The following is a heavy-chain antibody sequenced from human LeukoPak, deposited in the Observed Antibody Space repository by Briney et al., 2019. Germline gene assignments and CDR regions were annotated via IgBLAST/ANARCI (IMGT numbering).Heavy chain of an antibody. J-gene: IGHJ3*02. CDR3: ASVGPDYYDSSGYDAFDI. CDR2: IYPGDSDT. CDR1: GYRFTSYW. Sequence: GASLQISCKGSGYRFTSYWIGWVRQMPGKGLEWMGIIYPGDSDTRYSPSFQGQVTISADKSISTAYLQWSSLKASDTAMYYCASVGPDYYDSSGYDAFDIWGQGTMVTVSS. D-gene: IGHD3-22*01. V-gene: IGHV5-51*01.